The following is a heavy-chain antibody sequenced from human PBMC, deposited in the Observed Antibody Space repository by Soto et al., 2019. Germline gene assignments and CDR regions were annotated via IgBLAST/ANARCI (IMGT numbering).Heavy chain of an antibody. D-gene: IGHD3-3*02. CDR1: GVTFSSHG. J-gene: IGHJ4*02. CDR2: ISSDGSKE. Sequence: QVQLVESGGGVVQPGRSLRLSCAASGVTFSSHGMHWARQAPGKGLEWVALISSDGSKEYYADSVKGRFTISRDNSKNQLDLQMNSLRAEDTAMYYCVKDDPGLAYWGQGTLVTVSS. V-gene: IGHV3-30*18. CDR3: VKDDPGLAY.